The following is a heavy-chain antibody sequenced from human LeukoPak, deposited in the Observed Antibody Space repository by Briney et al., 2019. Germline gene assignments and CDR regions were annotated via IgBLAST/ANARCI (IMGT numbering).Heavy chain of an antibody. J-gene: IGHJ6*04. CDR1: GFTFSSYW. CDR2: IKQDGSEK. D-gene: IGHD3-3*01. CDR3: ARGWYYDFWSGFESRVLDA. Sequence: GGSLRLSCAASGFTFSSYWMSWVRQAPGKGLEWVANIKQDGSEKYYVDSVKGRFTISRDNAKNSLYLQMNSLRAEDTAVYYCARGWYYDFWSGFESRVLDAWGKGTTVTVSS. V-gene: IGHV3-7*01.